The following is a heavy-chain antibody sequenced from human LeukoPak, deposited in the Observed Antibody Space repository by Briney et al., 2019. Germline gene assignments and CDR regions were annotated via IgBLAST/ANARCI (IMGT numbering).Heavy chain of an antibody. CDR1: GFTSSSYE. CDR3: LLPFDY. J-gene: IGHJ4*02. D-gene: IGHD3-10*01. Sequence: GGSPRLSCAASGFTSSSYEMNWGRHTRGTGLEWVSYIRSSGSTISYAESVKGRFTISRDNAQNSLYLQMNSLRAEDTAVYYCLLPFDYWGQGTLVTVSS. V-gene: IGHV3-48*03. CDR2: IRSSGSTI.